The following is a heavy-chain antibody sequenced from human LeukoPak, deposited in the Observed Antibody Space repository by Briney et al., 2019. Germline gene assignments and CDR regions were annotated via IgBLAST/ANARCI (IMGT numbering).Heavy chain of an antibody. Sequence: GASVKVSCTASGYTFTSYYMHWVRQAPGQGLEWMGIINPSGGSTSYAQKFQGRITMTRDTSTSTVYMELSSLRSEDTAVYYCARRLSDAFDIWGQGTMVTVSS. CDR2: INPSGGST. CDR3: ARRLSDAFDI. D-gene: IGHD3-16*01. CDR1: GYTFTSYY. J-gene: IGHJ3*02. V-gene: IGHV1-46*01.